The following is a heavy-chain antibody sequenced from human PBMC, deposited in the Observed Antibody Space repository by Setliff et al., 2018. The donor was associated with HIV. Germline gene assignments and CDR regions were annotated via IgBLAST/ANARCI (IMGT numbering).Heavy chain of an antibody. J-gene: IGHJ5*02. CDR1: GFTFSSYW. CDR2: IKQDGSEK. CDR3: AREGDVLWLGWSDP. Sequence: GGSLRLSCTASGFTFSSYWMSWVRQAPGKGLEWVANIKQDGSEKYYVDSVKGRFTISRDNAKNTMYLQMNSLRDEDTAVYYCAREGDVLWLGWSDPWGQGTLVTVSS. D-gene: IGHD5-12*01. V-gene: IGHV3-7*01.